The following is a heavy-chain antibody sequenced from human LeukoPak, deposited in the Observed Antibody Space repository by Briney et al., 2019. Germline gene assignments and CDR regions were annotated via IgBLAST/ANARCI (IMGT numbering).Heavy chain of an antibody. CDR3: ARDKGYCSGDSCFSSFDY. J-gene: IGHJ4*02. D-gene: IGHD2-15*01. V-gene: IGHV3-30*02. Sequence: GGSLRLSCAASGFTFSSYGMHWVRQAPGKGLEWVAFIRYDGSNKYYADSVKGRFTISRDNSKNTLYLQMNSLRAEDTAAYYCARDKGYCSGDSCFSSFDYWGQGTLVTVSS. CDR2: IRYDGSNK. CDR1: GFTFSSYG.